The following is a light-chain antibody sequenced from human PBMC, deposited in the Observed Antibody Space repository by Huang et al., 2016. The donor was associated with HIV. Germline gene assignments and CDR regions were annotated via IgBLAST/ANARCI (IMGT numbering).Light chain of an antibody. Sequence: DIQMTQSPSSLSASVGDRVTITCRASQNIKSYLNWYQQKPGKAPKVLIYAGSILQSGGPSRFSGTESGTHFTLTINSLRPEDFATYYCQQTYDTPWTFGHGTKVEIK. V-gene: IGKV1-39*01. CDR1: QNIKSY. CDR2: AGS. J-gene: IGKJ1*01. CDR3: QQTYDTPWT.